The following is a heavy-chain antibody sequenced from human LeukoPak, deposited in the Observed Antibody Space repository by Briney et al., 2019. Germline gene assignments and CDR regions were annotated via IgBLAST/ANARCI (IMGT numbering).Heavy chain of an antibody. CDR2: IGSDGSGT. D-gene: IGHD2-8*02. CDR3: TRVQAGRSGLMDV. V-gene: IGHV3-74*03. J-gene: IGHJ6*02. CDR1: GFSLSGFW. Sequence: GGSLRLSCAASGFSLSGFWMHWVRQIPGKGLMWVARIGSDGSGTTYADPVKGRFTISRDNSKNTLYLQMNSLRDEDAAVYHCTRVQAGRSGLMDVWGRGTTVTVSS.